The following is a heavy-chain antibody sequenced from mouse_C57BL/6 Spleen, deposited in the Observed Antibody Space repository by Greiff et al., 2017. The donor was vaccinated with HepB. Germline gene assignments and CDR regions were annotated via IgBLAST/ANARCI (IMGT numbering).Heavy chain of an antibody. CDR3: ARAGFITAVVATDF. V-gene: IGHV1-64*01. CDR1: GYTFTSYW. CDR2: IHPNSGST. Sequence: QVQLQQPGAELVKPGASVKLSCKASGYTFTSYWMHWVKQRPGQGLEWIGMIHPNSGSTNYNEKFKSKATLTVDKSSSTAYMQLSSLTSEDAAVYFSARAGFITAVVATDFWGQGTSVTASS. J-gene: IGHJ4*01. D-gene: IGHD1-1*01.